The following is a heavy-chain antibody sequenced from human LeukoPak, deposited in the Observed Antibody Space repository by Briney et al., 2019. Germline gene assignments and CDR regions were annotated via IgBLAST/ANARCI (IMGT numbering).Heavy chain of an antibody. D-gene: IGHD3-10*01. V-gene: IGHV4-38-2*02. CDR2: THHSGNT. CDR3: ARWEVRLNAFEM. Sequence: SETLSLTCTVSGYSISSGYYWGWIRQPPGKGLEWIGNTHHSGNTLYNPSLKSRVTTSVDTSKNQFSLSLSSVTAADTAVYYCARWEVRLNAFEMWGQGTMVTVSS. J-gene: IGHJ3*02. CDR1: GYSISSGYY.